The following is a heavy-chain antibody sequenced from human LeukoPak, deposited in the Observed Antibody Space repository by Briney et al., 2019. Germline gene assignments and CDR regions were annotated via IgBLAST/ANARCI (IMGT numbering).Heavy chain of an antibody. CDR2: IYSGGST. J-gene: IGHJ4*02. V-gene: IGHV3-53*01. D-gene: IGHD3-3*01. Sequence: GGSLRLSCAASGFTVSSNYMSWVRQAPGKGLEWVSIIYSGGSTSYADSVKGRFTISRDNSKNTLYLQMNSLRAEDTAVYYCARACTIFGVGKRPYYFDYWGQGTLVTVSS. CDR1: GFTVSSNY. CDR3: ARACTIFGVGKRPYYFDY.